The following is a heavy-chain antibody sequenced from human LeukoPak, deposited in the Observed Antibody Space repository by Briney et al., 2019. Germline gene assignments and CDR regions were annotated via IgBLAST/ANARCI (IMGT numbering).Heavy chain of an antibody. J-gene: IGHJ4*02. D-gene: IGHD3-10*01. CDR1: GGSFSGYY. CDR2: INHSGST. CDR3: ARGRTLIRD. V-gene: IGHV4-34*01. Sequence: SETLSLTCAVYGGSFSGYYWSWIRQPPGKGLEWIGEINHSGSTNYNPSLKSRVTISVDTSKNQFSLKLSSVTAADTAVYYCARGRTLIRDWGQGTLVTVSS.